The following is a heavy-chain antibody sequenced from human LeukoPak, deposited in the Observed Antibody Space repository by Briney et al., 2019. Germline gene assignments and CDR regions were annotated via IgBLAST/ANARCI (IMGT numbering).Heavy chain of an antibody. V-gene: IGHV1-58*02. J-gene: IGHJ3*02. Sequence: GTSVKVSRKASGFTFTSSAMQWVRQARGQRLEWIGWIVVGSGNTNYAQKFQERVTITRDMSTSTAYMELSSLRSEDTAVYYCAAGYYDSSGYYPHAFDIWGQGTMVTVSS. D-gene: IGHD3-22*01. CDR2: IVVGSGNT. CDR3: AAGYYDSSGYYPHAFDI. CDR1: GFTFTSSA.